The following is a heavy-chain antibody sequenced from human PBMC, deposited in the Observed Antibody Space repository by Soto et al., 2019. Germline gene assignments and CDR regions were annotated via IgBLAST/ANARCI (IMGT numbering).Heavy chain of an antibody. V-gene: IGHV3-30-3*01. CDR1: GFTFSSYA. J-gene: IGHJ5*02. D-gene: IGHD2-2*01. CDR3: ARDLNIVVVPAAIGWWFDL. CDR2: ISYDGSNK. Sequence: ESGGGVVQPGRSLRLSCAASGFTFSSYAMHWVRQAPGKGLEWVAVISYDGSNKYYADSVKGRFTISRDNSKNTLYLQMNSLRAEDTAVYYCARDLNIVVVPAAIGWWFDLWGQGTLVTVSS.